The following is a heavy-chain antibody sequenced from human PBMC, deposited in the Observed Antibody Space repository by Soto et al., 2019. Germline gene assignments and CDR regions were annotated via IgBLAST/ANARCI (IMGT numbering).Heavy chain of an antibody. D-gene: IGHD2-15*01. CDR2: IVPNNGNT. J-gene: IGHJ4*02. V-gene: IGHV1-18*01. CDR1: GYTFTDYG. CDR3: ARSRRDCRTHQCYSDFDC. Sequence: QVQIVQSGSEVKKLGASVKVSFKASGYTFTDYGIHWVRQAPGQGFEWMGWIVPNNGNTNYAQKVQGRVTMTTDTSTSTDYMELRSLTSDDTAVYYCARSRRDCRTHQCYSDFDCWGQGTLVTVSS.